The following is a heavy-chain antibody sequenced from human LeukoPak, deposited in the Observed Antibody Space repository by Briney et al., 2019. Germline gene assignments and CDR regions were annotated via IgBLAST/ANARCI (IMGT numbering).Heavy chain of an antibody. V-gene: IGHV3-7*04. CDR3: ARDGTYTDYDPDFDI. J-gene: IGHJ4*02. Sequence: GGSLRLSCAASGFTFSRFWMSWVRQAPGKGLEWVANIKQDGSEKYYVDSVKGRFTISRDNAKNSLYLQMNSLRAEDTAVFYYARDGTYTDYDPDFDIWGQGTLVTVSS. D-gene: IGHD5-12*01. CDR1: GFTFSRFW. CDR2: IKQDGSEK.